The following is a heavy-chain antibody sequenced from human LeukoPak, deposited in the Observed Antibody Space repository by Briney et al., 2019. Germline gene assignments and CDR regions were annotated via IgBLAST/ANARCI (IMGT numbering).Heavy chain of an antibody. Sequence: SVKVSCKASGGTFSDYALNWVRQAPGQGLEWMGVFIPMLGTANSTQKFQGRVTITADISTNTAYMELSSLRSEDTAVYFCAAIPVFGVVLHQEPVWGKGTAVTVSS. CDR2: FIPMLGTA. CDR3: AAIPVFGVVLHQEPV. V-gene: IGHV1-69*10. CDR1: GGTFSDYA. J-gene: IGHJ6*04. D-gene: IGHD3-3*01.